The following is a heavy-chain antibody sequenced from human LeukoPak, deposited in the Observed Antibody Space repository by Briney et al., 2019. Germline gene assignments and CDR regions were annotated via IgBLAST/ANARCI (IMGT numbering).Heavy chain of an antibody. V-gene: IGHV4-34*01. CDR3: TSGYCSGGSCYDDY. CDR2: INHSGST. Sequence: SETLSLTCAVYGGSFSGYYWSWIRQPPGKGLEWIGEINHSGSTNYNPSPKSRVTISVDTSKNQFSLKLSSVTAADTAVYYCTSGYCSGGSCYDDYWGQGTLVTVSS. D-gene: IGHD2-15*01. J-gene: IGHJ4*02. CDR1: GGSFSGYY.